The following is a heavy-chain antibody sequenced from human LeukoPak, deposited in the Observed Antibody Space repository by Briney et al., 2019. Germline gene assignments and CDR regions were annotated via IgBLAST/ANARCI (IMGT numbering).Heavy chain of an antibody. V-gene: IGHV3-74*01. CDR2: TDAGGSST. Sequence: PGGSLRLSCAASELNFENHLMHWVRQVPGKGLEWVSRTDAGGSSTGYADSVRGRFSISRDNGKSTLYLQMNSLRVEDTAVYYCARGPPIGGGAYVGDYWGHGTLVTVSS. J-gene: IGHJ4*01. CDR1: ELNFENHL. D-gene: IGHD2-15*01. CDR3: ARGPPIGGGAYVGDY.